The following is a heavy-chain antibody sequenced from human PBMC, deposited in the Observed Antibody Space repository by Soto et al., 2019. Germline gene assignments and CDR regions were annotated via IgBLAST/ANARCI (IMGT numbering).Heavy chain of an antibody. D-gene: IGHD3-16*02. CDR2: IYNREST. V-gene: IGHV4-31*03. J-gene: IGHJ4*02. CDR1: GGSISSGGYY. CDR3: ARMDDYVWGSYRYTAIDY. Sequence: QVQLQESGPGLVKPSQTLSLTCTVSGGSISSGGYYWNWIRQHPGKGLEWIGYIYNRESTYYNPSLKSRVTISGDTSKHQFSLKLSSVTAADTAVYYCARMDDYVWGSYRYTAIDYWGQGTLVTVSS.